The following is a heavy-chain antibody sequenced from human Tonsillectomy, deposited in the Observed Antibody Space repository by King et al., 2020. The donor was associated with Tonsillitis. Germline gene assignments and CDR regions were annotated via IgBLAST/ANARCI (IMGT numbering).Heavy chain of an antibody. D-gene: IGHD2-15*01. CDR2: ISAYNGNT. Sequence: QLVQSGAEVKKPGASVKVSCKASGYTFSSYGFSWVRQAPGQGLEWMGWISAYNGNTKYVQKLQGRVTLTTDTATGTAYMELRSLRSDDTAVYYWARDHGLYCSGGSCYSVDYWGQGTLVTVSS. J-gene: IGHJ4*02. V-gene: IGHV1-18*01. CDR3: ARDHGLYCSGGSCYSVDY. CDR1: GYTFSSYG.